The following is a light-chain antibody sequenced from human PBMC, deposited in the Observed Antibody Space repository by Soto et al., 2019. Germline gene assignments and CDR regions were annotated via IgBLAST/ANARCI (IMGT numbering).Light chain of an antibody. V-gene: IGKV1-5*03. CDR2: KAS. CDR1: QSVNSW. CDR3: QQYNNWPPLT. J-gene: IGKJ4*01. Sequence: DIQMTQSPSTLSASVGDRVTITCRASQSVNSWVAWYQQKPGRAPKVLIHKASSLESGVPSRFSGSGSATEFTLTISSLQPDDFATYYCQQYNNWPPLTFGGGTKVEIK.